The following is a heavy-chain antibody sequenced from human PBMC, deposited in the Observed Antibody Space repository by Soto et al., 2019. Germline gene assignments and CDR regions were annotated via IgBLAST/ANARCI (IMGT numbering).Heavy chain of an antibody. V-gene: IGHV4-4*02. CDR1: GGSVGAPDW. CDR2: VHISGHS. J-gene: IGHJ5*01. CDR3: ARVRQGCSANNCYFDP. D-gene: IGHD1-1*01. Sequence: SETLSLTCTLSGGSVGAPDWWNWVRQSPDKGLEWIAEVHISGHSNYNPSLRSRVSVSIDSSKNQFYLNLNSVTAADTAIYYCARVRQGCSANNCYFDPWGQGTQVTVSS.